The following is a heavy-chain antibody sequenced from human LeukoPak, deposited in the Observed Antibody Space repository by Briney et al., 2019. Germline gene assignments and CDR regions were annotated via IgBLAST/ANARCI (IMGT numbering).Heavy chain of an antibody. CDR3: AKSLVSSGYRLDY. D-gene: IGHD3-22*01. J-gene: IGHJ4*02. CDR2: IKQDGSEK. Sequence: GGSLRLSCAASGFTFSSYWMSWVRQAPGKGLEWVANIKQDGSEKYYVDSVKGRFTISRDSSKKSLYLQMNSLRTEDTALYYCAKSLVSSGYRLDYWGQGTLVTVSS. CDR1: GFTFSSYW. V-gene: IGHV3-7*03.